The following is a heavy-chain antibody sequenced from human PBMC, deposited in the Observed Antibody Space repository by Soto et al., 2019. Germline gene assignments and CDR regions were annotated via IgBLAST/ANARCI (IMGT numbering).Heavy chain of an antibody. CDR2: ISAYNGNT. Sequence: QVQLVQSGAEVKKPGASVKVSCKASGYTFTSYGISWVRQAPGQGLEWMGWISAYNGNTNYAQKLQGRVTMTTDTSTSTAYMELRSLRSDDTAVYYCARDAQCSGGSCSTAYYYYYGMDVWGQGTTVTVSS. CDR3: ARDAQCSGGSCSTAYYYYYGMDV. J-gene: IGHJ6*02. V-gene: IGHV1-18*04. D-gene: IGHD2-15*01. CDR1: GYTFTSYG.